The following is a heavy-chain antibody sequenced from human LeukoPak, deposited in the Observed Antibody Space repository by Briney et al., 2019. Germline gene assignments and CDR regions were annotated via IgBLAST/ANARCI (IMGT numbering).Heavy chain of an antibody. V-gene: IGHV4-59*01. CDR2: IYYSGST. D-gene: IGHD5-24*01. J-gene: IGHJ4*02. CDR1: GGSISSYY. Sequence: SETLSLTCTVSGGSISSYYWSWIRQPPGKGLEWIGYIYYSGSTNYNPSLKSRVTISVDTSKNQFSLRLSSVTAADTAVYYCARVRWLQLPGGSFGSSEIDYWGQGTLVTVSS. CDR3: ARVRWLQLPGGSFGSSEIDY.